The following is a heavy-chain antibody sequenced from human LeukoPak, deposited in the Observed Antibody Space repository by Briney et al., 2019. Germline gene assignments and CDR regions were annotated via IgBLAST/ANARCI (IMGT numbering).Heavy chain of an antibody. D-gene: IGHD5-18*01. CDR1: GFTFSSYA. V-gene: IGHV3-30*04. J-gene: IGHJ4*02. CDR3: ARGLQRHVDTTMISRLWDY. Sequence: GGSLRLSCAASGFTFSSYAMHWVRQAPGKGLEWVTVISYDGSNKYYTDSVKGRFTISRDNSKNTLYLQMNSLRAEGRAVYYCARGLQRHVDTTMISRLWDYWGQGTLVTVSS. CDR2: ISYDGSNK.